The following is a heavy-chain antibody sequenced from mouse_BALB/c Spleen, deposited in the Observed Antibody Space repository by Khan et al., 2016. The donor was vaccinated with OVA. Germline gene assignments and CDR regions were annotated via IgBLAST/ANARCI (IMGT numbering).Heavy chain of an antibody. CDR1: GFTFSTYG. Sequence: EVELVESGGDVVKPGGSLKLSCAASGFTFSTYGMSWVRQTPDKRLEWVATVSTGGHYTYYPDTVKGRFTISRDNAKNTLYLQMSSLKSEDTAMFYCARLCYYYYSEGFAYWGQGTLVTVSA. V-gene: IGHV5-6*01. CDR3: ARLCYYYYSEGFAY. CDR2: VSTGGHYT. D-gene: IGHD1-1*01. J-gene: IGHJ3*01.